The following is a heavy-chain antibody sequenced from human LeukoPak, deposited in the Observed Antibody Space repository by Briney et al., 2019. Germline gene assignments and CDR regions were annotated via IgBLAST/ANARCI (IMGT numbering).Heavy chain of an antibody. CDR3: AGKAGTTYWFDP. CDR1: GGTFSSYA. Sequence: SVKVSCKASGGTFSSYAISWVRQAPGQGLEWMGGIIPIFGTANYAQKFQGRVTITTDESTSTAYMELSSLRSEDTAVYYCAGKAGTTYWFDPWGQGTLVTVSP. V-gene: IGHV1-69*05. CDR2: IIPIFGTA. J-gene: IGHJ5*02. D-gene: IGHD1-7*01.